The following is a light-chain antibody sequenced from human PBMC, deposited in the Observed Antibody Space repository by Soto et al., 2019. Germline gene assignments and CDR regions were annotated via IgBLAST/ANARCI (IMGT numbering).Light chain of an antibody. CDR3: SSYTSSSTPYV. V-gene: IGLV2-14*01. CDR2: EVS. J-gene: IGLJ1*01. Sequence: QSVLTQPASVSGSPGQSITISCTGTSSDVGGYNYVSWYQQHPGKAPKLMIYEVSNRPSGVSNRFSGSKSGNTASLTISGLQAEDEADYYCSSYTSSSTPYVFGTGTMLTVL. CDR1: SSDVGGYNY.